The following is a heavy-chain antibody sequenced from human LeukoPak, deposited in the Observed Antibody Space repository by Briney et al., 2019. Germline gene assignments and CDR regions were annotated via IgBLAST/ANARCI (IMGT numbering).Heavy chain of an antibody. D-gene: IGHD3-16*01. CDR1: GYTFTSYG. CDR3: ARSGRSGDSMDAFDI. V-gene: IGHV1-69*05. Sequence: SVKVSCKASGYTFTSYGISWARQAPGQGLEWMGRIIPIFNTANYAQKSQGRVTITTDESTSTAYMELSSLRSADTAVYYCARSGRSGDSMDAFDIWGQGTMVTVSS. CDR2: IIPIFNTA. J-gene: IGHJ3*02.